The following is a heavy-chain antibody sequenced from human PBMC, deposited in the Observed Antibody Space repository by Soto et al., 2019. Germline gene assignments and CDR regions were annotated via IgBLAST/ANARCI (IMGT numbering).Heavy chain of an antibody. D-gene: IGHD1-26*01. CDR1: GFTFSSYA. CDR2: ISYDGSNK. V-gene: IGHV3-30-3*01. CDR3: ARGGATPWVFDI. Sequence: GGSLRLSCAASGFTFSSYAMHWVRQAPGKGPEWVAVISYDGSNKYYADSVKGRFTISRDNSKNTLYLQMNSLRAEDTAVYYCARGGATPWVFDIWGQGTMVTVPS. J-gene: IGHJ3*02.